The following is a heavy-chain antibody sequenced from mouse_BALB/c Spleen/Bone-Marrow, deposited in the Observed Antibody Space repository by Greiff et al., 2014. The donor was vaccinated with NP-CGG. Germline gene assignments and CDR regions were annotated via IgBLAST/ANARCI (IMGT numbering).Heavy chain of an antibody. Sequence: QVQLQQPGPGLVKPSQSLSITCTVSGFSLTTYGLHWVRQSPGKGLEWLGVIWSGGGTDYNAAFISRLIITKDNSKSQVFFKMNSLQTNDTAMYYCARKGYTGYSDVWGAGTTVTVSS. CDR2: IWSGGGT. CDR1: GFSLTTYG. J-gene: IGHJ1*01. V-gene: IGHV2-2*02. D-gene: IGHD2-2*01. CDR3: ARKGYTGYSDV.